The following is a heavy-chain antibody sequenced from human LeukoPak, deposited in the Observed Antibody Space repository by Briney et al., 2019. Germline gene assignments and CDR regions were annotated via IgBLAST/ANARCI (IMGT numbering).Heavy chain of an antibody. D-gene: IGHD1-26*01. Sequence: GASVKVSCKASGYTFTSYGISWVRQAPGQGLEWMGWISAYNGNTNYAQKLQGRVTMTTDTSTSTAYMELRSLRSDDTAVYYCARDPLRYGSSYYFDYWGQGTLVASPQ. CDR1: GYTFTSYG. J-gene: IGHJ4*02. CDR2: ISAYNGNT. V-gene: IGHV1-18*01. CDR3: ARDPLRYGSSYYFDY.